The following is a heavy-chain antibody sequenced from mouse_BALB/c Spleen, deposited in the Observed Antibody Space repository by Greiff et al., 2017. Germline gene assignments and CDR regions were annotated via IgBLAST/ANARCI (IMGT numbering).Heavy chain of an antibody. J-gene: IGHJ1*01. D-gene: IGHD2-1*01. CDR3: AKGGGNYYWYFDV. CDR2: IWRGGST. CDR1: GFSLTSYG. Sequence: QVQLQQSGPSLVQPSQSLSITCTVSGFSLTSYGVHWVRQSPGKGLEWLGVIWRGGSTDYNAAFMSRLSITKDNSKSQVFFKMNSLQADDTAIYYCAKGGGNYYWYFDVWGAGTTVTVSS. V-gene: IGHV2-5-1*01.